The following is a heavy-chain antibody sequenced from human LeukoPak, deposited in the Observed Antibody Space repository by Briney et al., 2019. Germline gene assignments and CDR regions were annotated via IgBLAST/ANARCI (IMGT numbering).Heavy chain of an antibody. CDR2: INQDGGEK. D-gene: IGHD2-2*01. J-gene: IGHJ4*02. Sequence: GGSLRLSCAASGFTFSSYWMSWVRQAPGKGLEWVANINQDGGEKYYVDSVKGRFTISRDNAKNSLYLQMNSLRAEDTAVYHCATGRSCTTCYLPDYWGQGTLVTVSS. V-gene: IGHV3-7*01. CDR3: ATGRSCTTCYLPDY. CDR1: GFTFSSYW.